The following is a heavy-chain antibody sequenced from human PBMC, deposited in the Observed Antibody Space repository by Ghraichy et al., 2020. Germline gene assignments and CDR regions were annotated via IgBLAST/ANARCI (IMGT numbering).Heavy chain of an antibody. J-gene: IGHJ5*02. CDR2: INPNSGGT. Sequence: ASVKVSCKASGYTFTGYYMHWVRQAPGQGLEWMGWINPNSGGTNYAQKFQGRVTMTRDTSISTAYMELSRLRSDDTAVYYCARDLLVVVPAAWGNWFDPWGQGTLVTVSS. CDR3: ARDLLVVVPAAWGNWFDP. CDR1: GYTFTGYY. D-gene: IGHD2-2*01. V-gene: IGHV1-2*02.